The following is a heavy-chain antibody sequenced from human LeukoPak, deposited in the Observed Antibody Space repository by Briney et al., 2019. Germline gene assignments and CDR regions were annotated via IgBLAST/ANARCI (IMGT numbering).Heavy chain of an antibody. CDR2: INHSGST. V-gene: IGHV4-34*01. CDR3: ARGATKPDAFDI. Sequence: SETLSLTCAVYGGSFSGYYWSWIRQPPGKGLEWIGEINHSGSTNYNPSLKSRVTISVDTSKNQFSLKLSSVTAADTAVYYCARGATKPDAFDIWGQGTMVTVSS. CDR1: GGSFSGYY. J-gene: IGHJ3*02.